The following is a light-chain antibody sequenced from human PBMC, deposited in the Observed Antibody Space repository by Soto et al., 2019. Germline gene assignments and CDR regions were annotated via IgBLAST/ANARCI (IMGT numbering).Light chain of an antibody. CDR2: GAS. J-gene: IGKJ1*01. CDR1: QSISGT. V-gene: IGKV3-15*01. Sequence: EIVLTQSPGTLSLSPGGRATISCRASQSISGTLAWYQQKPGQAPRLLIHGASTRAPGFPARCSGSGSGTDFTLTISSLQSEEFAVYYGQQYNDWPWTFGQGTKVDIK. CDR3: QQYNDWPWT.